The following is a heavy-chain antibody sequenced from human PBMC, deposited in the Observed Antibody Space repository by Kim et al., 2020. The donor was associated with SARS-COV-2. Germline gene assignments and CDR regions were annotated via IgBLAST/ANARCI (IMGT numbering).Heavy chain of an antibody. CDR2: IYYSGST. Sequence: SETLSLTCTVSGGSISSSSYYWGWIRQPPGKGLEWIGSIYYSGSTYYNPSLKSRVTISVDTSKNQFSLKLSSVTAADTAVYYCARHVVFLWEGSWFDPWGQRTLVTVSS. J-gene: IGHJ5*02. CDR1: GGSISSSSYY. D-gene: IGHD3-10*01. CDR3: ARHVVFLWEGSWFDP. V-gene: IGHV4-39*01.